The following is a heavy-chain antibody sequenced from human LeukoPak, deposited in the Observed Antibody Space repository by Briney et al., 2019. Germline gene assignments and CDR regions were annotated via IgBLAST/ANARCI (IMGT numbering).Heavy chain of an antibody. Sequence: PGGSLRLSCAASGFTGSSNYMSWVRQAPGKGLEWVSVIYSGSSTYYADSVKGRFTISRDNSKNTLYLPMNSLSAEDTAVYSCERDRYYYDSSGRDYWGQGTLVTVSS. V-gene: IGHV3-66*02. J-gene: IGHJ4*02. CDR1: GFTGSSNY. CDR3: ERDRYYYDSSGRDY. CDR2: IYSGSST. D-gene: IGHD3-22*01.